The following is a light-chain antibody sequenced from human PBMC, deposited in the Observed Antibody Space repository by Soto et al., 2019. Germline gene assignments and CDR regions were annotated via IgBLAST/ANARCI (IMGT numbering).Light chain of an antibody. J-gene: IGLJ1*01. CDR3: CSYAGSSTT. Sequence: QSALTQPASVSGSPGQSITISCTGTSSDVGSYNLVSWYQQHPGKAPKLMIYDVSKRPSGVSNRFSGSKSGNTASLTISGVQAEDEADYYCCSYAGSSTTFGTGTKVTVL. V-gene: IGLV2-23*02. CDR2: DVS. CDR1: SSDVGSYNL.